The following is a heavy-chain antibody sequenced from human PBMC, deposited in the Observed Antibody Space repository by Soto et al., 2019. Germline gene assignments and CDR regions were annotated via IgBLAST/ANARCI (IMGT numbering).Heavy chain of an antibody. Sequence: SETLSLTCTVPGGSISSYYWSWIRQPPGKGLEWIGYIYYSGSTNYNPSLKSRVTISVDTSKNQFSLKLSSVTAADTAVYYCAREGIAVAGTSLYFDYWGQGTLVTVSS. CDR2: IYYSGST. J-gene: IGHJ4*02. CDR3: AREGIAVAGTSLYFDY. CDR1: GGSISSYY. V-gene: IGHV4-59*01. D-gene: IGHD6-19*01.